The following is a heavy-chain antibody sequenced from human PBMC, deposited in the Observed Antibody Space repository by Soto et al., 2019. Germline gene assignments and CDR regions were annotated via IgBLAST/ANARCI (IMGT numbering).Heavy chain of an antibody. CDR3: ARGVAPGQTADPYAFDI. CDR2: ITPIAETT. D-gene: IGHD3-3*01. J-gene: IGHJ3*02. V-gene: IGHV1-69*01. CDR1: GGPFTRYA. Sequence: QAQLVQSGAEVRKPGSSVRVSCRASGGPFTRYAVSWVRQAPGQGFEWIGGITPIAETTNYAQKFRGRLSITADESTDTVHMELRRLTSDDTAVYFCARGVAPGQTADPYAFDIWGQGSRVTVSS.